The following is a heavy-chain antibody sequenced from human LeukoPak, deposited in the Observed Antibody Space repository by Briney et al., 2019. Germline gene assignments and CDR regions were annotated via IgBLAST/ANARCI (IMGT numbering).Heavy chain of an antibody. CDR3: VRVSVVYGMDV. V-gene: IGHV4-59*01. J-gene: IGHJ6*02. Sequence: SETLSLTCSVSGGSISSDYWAWIRQPPGKGLDWIGYMYYTGSTNYNPSLKSRVTISLATSKKQFSLRLSSVTAADTAVYYCVRVSVVYGMDVWGRGTTVTVSS. CDR1: GGSISSDY. CDR2: MYYTGST.